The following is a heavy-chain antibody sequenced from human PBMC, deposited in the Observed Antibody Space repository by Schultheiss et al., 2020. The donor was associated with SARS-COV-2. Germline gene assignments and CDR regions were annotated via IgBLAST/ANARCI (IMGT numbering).Heavy chain of an antibody. V-gene: IGHV3-23*01. CDR3: AKDQWGAYGSGSDY. CDR1: GFTFSSYA. Sequence: GSLRLSCAASGFTFSSYAMSWVRQAPGKGLEWVSAISGSGGSTYYADSVKGRFTISRDNSKNTLYLQMNSLRAEDTAVYYCAKDQWGAYGSGSDYWGQGTLVTVSS. CDR2: ISGSGGST. D-gene: IGHD3-10*01. J-gene: IGHJ4*02.